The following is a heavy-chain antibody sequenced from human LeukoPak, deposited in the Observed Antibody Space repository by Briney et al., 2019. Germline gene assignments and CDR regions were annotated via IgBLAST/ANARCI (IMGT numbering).Heavy chain of an antibody. Sequence: SGTLSLTCTVSGGSISSGDYYWSWIRQPPGKGLEWTGYTYYSGSTYYNPSLKNRVSISVDTSKNQFSLNLSSVTAADTAVYYCARPYYYDSRIDPWGQGTLVTVSS. CDR2: TYYSGST. CDR3: ARPYYYDSRIDP. V-gene: IGHV4-30-4*01. CDR1: GGSISSGDYY. J-gene: IGHJ5*02. D-gene: IGHD3-22*01.